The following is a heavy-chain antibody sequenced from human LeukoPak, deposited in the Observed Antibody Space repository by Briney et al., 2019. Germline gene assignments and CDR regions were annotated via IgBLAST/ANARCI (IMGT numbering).Heavy chain of an antibody. CDR3: ARDGAAAGSWFDP. CDR2: IYTSGST. CDR1: GGSISSYY. V-gene: IGHV4-4*07. J-gene: IGHJ5*02. D-gene: IGHD6-13*01. Sequence: PSETLSLTCTVAGGSISSYYWSWIRQPAGKGLEWIGRIYTSGSTNYNPSLKSRLTISVDTSKNQFSLKVTSVTAADTAVYYCARDGAAAGSWFDPWGQGTLVTVSS.